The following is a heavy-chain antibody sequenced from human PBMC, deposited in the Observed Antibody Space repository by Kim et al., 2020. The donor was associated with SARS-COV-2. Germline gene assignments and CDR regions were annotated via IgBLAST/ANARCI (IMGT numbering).Heavy chain of an antibody. Sequence: YHPSLKSRVTISVATSKNQFSLKLSSVTAADTAVYYCARELITFGGVIALWGQGTLVTVSS. J-gene: IGHJ5*02. CDR3: ARELITFGGVIAL. V-gene: IGHV4-39*07. D-gene: IGHD3-16*01.